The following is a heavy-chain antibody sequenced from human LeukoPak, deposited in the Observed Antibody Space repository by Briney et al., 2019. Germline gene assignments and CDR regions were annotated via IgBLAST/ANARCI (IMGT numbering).Heavy chain of an antibody. CDR3: ATGPDLGY. Sequence: GRSLRLSCAASGFTFDDYAMHWVRQAPGKGLEWVSGISWNSGSIGYADSVKGRFTISRHNSKNTLYLQMNSLRAEDTAVYYCATGPDLGYWGQGTLVTVSS. CDR1: GFTFDDYA. CDR2: ISWNSGSI. V-gene: IGHV3-9*01. J-gene: IGHJ4*02. D-gene: IGHD3-9*01.